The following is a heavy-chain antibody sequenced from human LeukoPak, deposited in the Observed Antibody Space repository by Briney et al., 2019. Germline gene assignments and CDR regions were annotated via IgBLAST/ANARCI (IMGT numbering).Heavy chain of an antibody. J-gene: IGHJ4*02. Sequence: SVKVSCKASGYTFTSYYMHWVRQAPGQGLEWMGGIIPIFGTANYAQKFQGRVTITADESTSTAYMELSSLRSEDTAVYYCARAPPYCSSTSCPFDYWGQGTLVTVSS. CDR2: IIPIFGTA. CDR1: GYTFTSYY. CDR3: ARAPPYCSSTSCPFDY. D-gene: IGHD2-2*01. V-gene: IGHV1-69*13.